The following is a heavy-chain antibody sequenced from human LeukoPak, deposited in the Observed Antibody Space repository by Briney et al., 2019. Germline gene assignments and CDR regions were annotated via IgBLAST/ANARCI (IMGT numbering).Heavy chain of an antibody. CDR2: ISAYNGNT. CDR3: ARDDEEFGELSWFDP. CDR1: GYTFTSYG. Sequence: ASVKVSCKASGYTFTSYGISWVRQAPGQGLEWMGWISAYNGNTNYAQKLQGRVTMTTDTSTSTAYMELRSLRSDDTAVYYCARDDEEFGELSWFDPWGQGTLVTVSS. J-gene: IGHJ5*02. V-gene: IGHV1-18*01. D-gene: IGHD3-10*01.